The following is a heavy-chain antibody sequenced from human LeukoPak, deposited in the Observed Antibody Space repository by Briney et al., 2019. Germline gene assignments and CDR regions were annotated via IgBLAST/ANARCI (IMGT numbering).Heavy chain of an antibody. CDR3: ARVDSSNWYDSRGYFDY. CDR1: GGSISSYY. J-gene: IGHJ4*02. V-gene: IGHV4-59*01. D-gene: IGHD6-13*01. CDR2: IYYSGST. Sequence: SETLSLTCTVSGGSISSYYWSWIRQPPGKGLEWVGYIYYSGSTNYNPSLKSRVTISVDTSKNQFSLKLSSVTAADTAVYYCARVDSSNWYDSRGYFDYWGQGTLVTVSS.